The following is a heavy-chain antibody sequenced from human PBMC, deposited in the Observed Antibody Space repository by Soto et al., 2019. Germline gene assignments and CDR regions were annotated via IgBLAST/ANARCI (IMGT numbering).Heavy chain of an antibody. CDR2: INPSGGHT. Sequence: ASVKVSCKASGNTFTNYYIHWVRQAPGQGLEWMGTINPSGGHTTYAQKFLGRVTMTRDTSTSTLYMELTSLRSEDTAVYYCARGGHVVVVTAAFDYWGQGTLATVSS. CDR1: GNTFTNYY. D-gene: IGHD2-21*02. J-gene: IGHJ4*02. CDR3: ARGGHVVVVTAAFDY. V-gene: IGHV1-46*01.